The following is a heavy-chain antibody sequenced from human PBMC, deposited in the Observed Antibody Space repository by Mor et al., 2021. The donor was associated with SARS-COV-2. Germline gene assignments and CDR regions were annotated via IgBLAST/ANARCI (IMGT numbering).Heavy chain of an antibody. D-gene: IGHD2-8*01. V-gene: IGHV3-30*14. Sequence: ADSVKGRFTISRDNSKNTLYLQMNSQRGEDTAVYYCARDNEEGMDVWGQGTTVTVSS. J-gene: IGHJ6*02. CDR3: ARDNEEGMDV.